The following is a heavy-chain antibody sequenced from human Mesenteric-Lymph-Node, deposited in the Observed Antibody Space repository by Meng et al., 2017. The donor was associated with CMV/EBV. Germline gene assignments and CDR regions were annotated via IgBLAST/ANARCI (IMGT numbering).Heavy chain of an antibody. J-gene: IGHJ6*02. Sequence: GGSLRLSCIASGFIFSNYWMSWVRQAPGKGLEWVANIKQDGSEKYSVDSVKGRFTISRDNAKNSLYLQMNSLRAEDTAVYYCARDGCSGTTCYNYYYYGIDVWGQGTTVTVSS. CDR3: ARDGCSGTTCYNYYYYGIDV. V-gene: IGHV3-7*01. CDR1: GFIFSNYW. D-gene: IGHD2-2*02. CDR2: IKQDGSEK.